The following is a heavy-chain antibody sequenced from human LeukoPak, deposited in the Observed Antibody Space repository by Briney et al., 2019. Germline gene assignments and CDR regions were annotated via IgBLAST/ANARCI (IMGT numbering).Heavy chain of an antibody. CDR1: GYTFTSYA. V-gene: IGHV1-3*01. Sequence: ASVKVSCKASGYTFTSYAMHWVRQAPGQRLEWMGWINAGNGNTKYSQKFQGRVTITRDTSASTAYMELSSLRSEDTAVYYCARATPPYGSGSYDLGYWGQGTLVTVSS. CDR3: ARATPPYGSGSYDLGY. CDR2: INAGNGNT. D-gene: IGHD3-10*01. J-gene: IGHJ4*02.